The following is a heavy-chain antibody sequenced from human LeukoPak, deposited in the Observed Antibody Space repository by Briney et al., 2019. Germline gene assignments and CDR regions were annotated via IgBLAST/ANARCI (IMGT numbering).Heavy chain of an antibody. CDR1: GFTFSSQA. D-gene: IGHD6-19*01. J-gene: IGHJ3*02. V-gene: IGHV3-23*01. Sequence: PGESLRLSCAASGFTFSSQAMSWVRQAPGKGLEWVSAISGGGGTTLYAGSVRGRFTISRDNSKNTLYLQMNSLRAEDTAVYYCARDSGGIAVAGTWAFDIWGQGTMVTVSS. CDR3: ARDSGGIAVAGTWAFDI. CDR2: ISGGGGTT.